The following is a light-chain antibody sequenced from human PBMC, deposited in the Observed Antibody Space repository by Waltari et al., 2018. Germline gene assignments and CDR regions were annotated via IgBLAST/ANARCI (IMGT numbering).Light chain of an antibody. CDR2: DVS. J-gene: IGLJ2*01. V-gene: IGLV2-14*03. CDR3: SSFTSASTVGVI. Sequence: QPPGKSPKLMIYDVSYLPSGISSLFSGSKSGSTASLTIYGLQAEDEADYYCSSFTSASTVGVIFGGGTKLTVL.